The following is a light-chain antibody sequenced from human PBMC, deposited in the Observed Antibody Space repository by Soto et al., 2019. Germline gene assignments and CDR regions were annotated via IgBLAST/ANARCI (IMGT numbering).Light chain of an antibody. V-gene: IGLV3-21*02. CDR3: QVWDSRSDHYV. J-gene: IGLJ1*01. CDR1: NIGSKS. CDR2: DDS. Sequence: SYVLTQPPSVSVAPGQTATITCGGDNIGSKSVHWYQQKPGQAPVLVVYDDSDRPSGIPERFSGSNSGGAATLTTSRVEAGDEAVYYCQVWDSRSDHYVFGPGTKL.